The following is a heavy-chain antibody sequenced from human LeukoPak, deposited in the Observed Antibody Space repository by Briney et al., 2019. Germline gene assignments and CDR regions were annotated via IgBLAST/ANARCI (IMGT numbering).Heavy chain of an antibody. CDR1: GYIFTSHD. D-gene: IGHD5-18*01. V-gene: IGHV1-8*03. CDR3: ARGSTASYGLYYYYYMDV. CDR2: MNPNSGNT. Sequence: ASVKVSCKASGYIFTSHDINWVRQATGQGLEWMGWMNPNSGNTGYVQKFQGRVTITRNTSISTAYMELSSLRSEDTAVYYCARGSTASYGLYYYYYMDVWGKGTTVTVSS. J-gene: IGHJ6*03.